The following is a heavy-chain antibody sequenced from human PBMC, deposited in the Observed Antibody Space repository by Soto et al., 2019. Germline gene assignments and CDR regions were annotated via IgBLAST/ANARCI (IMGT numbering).Heavy chain of an antibody. CDR2: SSNSGTFA. D-gene: IGHD1-1*01. CDR3: ARSGDNFNVLDY. CDR1: GFTFSDYY. J-gene: IGHJ4*02. Sequence: LRRSCAASGFTFSDYYMSWVRQAPGRGLEWISYSSNSGTFARYATSVKGRFSISRDNANNSLYLEMNSLRVEDTAVYYCARSGDNFNVLDYWGQGTPVTVSS. V-gene: IGHV3-11*06.